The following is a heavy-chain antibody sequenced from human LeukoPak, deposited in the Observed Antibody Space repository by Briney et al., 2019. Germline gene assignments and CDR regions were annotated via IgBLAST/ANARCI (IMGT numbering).Heavy chain of an antibody. Sequence: SGGSLRLSCAASGFTFSSYAMSWVRQAPGKWPEWVSSLSGGGGDTYYADSVNGRFTISRDNSKKTLYLQMNSLGAEDTAVYYCAKDRYYDSRRAYDYWGQGTLVTVSS. D-gene: IGHD3-22*01. J-gene: IGHJ4*02. CDR1: GFTFSSYA. CDR2: LSGGGGDT. CDR3: AKDRYYDSRRAYDY. V-gene: IGHV3-23*01.